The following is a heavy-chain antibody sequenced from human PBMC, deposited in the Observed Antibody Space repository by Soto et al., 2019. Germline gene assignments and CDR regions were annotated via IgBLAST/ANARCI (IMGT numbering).Heavy chain of an antibody. V-gene: IGHV1-18*04. Sequence: EASVKVSCKASGYIFTSYGFSWVRQAPGQGLEWLGWISPHNGNTNYARKFQDRVTLTTDPSTRTVYLDLANLESDDTAVYYCARATMIAFGGALVPFDYWGQGTLVTVSS. CDR3: ARATMIAFGGALVPFDY. CDR2: ISPHNGNT. D-gene: IGHD3-16*02. CDR1: GYIFTSYG. J-gene: IGHJ4*02.